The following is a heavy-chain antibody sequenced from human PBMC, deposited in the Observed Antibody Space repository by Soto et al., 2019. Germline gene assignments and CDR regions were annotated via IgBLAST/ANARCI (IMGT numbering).Heavy chain of an antibody. J-gene: IGHJ6*02. Sequence: QVQLVESGGGVAQPGRSLRLSCAASGFTFSRYGMHWVRQAPGKGLEWVAVISYDGSNKYYADSVKGRFTISRDNSKNTLYLQMNSLRAEDTAVYYCAKDRRPNYYYGMDFWGQGTTVTVSS. V-gene: IGHV3-30*18. CDR3: AKDRRPNYYYGMDF. CDR1: GFTFSRYG. CDR2: ISYDGSNK. D-gene: IGHD6-25*01.